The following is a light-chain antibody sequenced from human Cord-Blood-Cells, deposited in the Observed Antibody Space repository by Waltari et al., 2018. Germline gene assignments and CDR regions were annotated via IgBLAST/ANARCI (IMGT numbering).Light chain of an antibody. CDR1: SSHVGRYNL. V-gene: IGLV2-23*01. Sequence: QSALTQPASVSGSPGQSITISCTGTSSHVGRYNLVPWYQQHPGKAPKLMIYEGSKRPSGVSNRFSGSKSGNTASLTISGLQAEDEADYYCCSYAGSSTWVFGGGTKLTVL. J-gene: IGLJ3*02. CDR3: CSYAGSSTWV. CDR2: EGS.